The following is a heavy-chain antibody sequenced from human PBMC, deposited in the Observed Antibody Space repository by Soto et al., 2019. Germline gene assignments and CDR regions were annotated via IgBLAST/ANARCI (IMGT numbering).Heavy chain of an antibody. CDR1: GDSVSSNSAA. CDR2: TYYRSTWYN. CDR3: ARKSSGYDPYAADNWFDP. D-gene: IGHD5-12*01. Sequence: SQTPSLSCAIPGDSVSSNSAACNWIRQSPSRGLEWLGRTYYRSTWYNDYAVSVKSRITINPDTSKNQFSLQLNAVTPEDTAVYYCARKSSGYDPYAADNWFDPWGQGTLVTVS. J-gene: IGHJ5*02. V-gene: IGHV6-1*01.